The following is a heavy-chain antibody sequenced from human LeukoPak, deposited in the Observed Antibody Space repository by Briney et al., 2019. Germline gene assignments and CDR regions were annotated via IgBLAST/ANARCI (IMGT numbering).Heavy chain of an antibody. CDR1: GLTFSSDS. Sequence: PGGSLRLSCIGTGLTFSSDSMGWVRQAPGKGLEWVSGISGSGGSTYYADSVKGRFTISRDNSKNTLYPQMNSLRVEDTAVYYCAKDRGRTWVQVANWGQGTLVTVSS. J-gene: IGHJ4*02. CDR2: ISGSGGST. D-gene: IGHD2-15*01. CDR3: AKDRGRTWVQVAN. V-gene: IGHV3-23*01.